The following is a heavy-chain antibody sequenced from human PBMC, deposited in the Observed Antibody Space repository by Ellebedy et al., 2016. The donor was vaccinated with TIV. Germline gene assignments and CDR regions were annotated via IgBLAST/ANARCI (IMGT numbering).Heavy chain of an antibody. D-gene: IGHD4/OR15-4a*01. V-gene: IGHV3-74*01. CDR3: VSGKMVLMTGTSDH. CDR2: IDTDGTRT. CDR1: GFTFSRYW. Sequence: GESLKISXAASGFTFSRYWMYWVRQVPGKGLVWVSRIDTDGTRTDYADSVKGRFTISRDNAKSTLYLQMNNLRAEDSALYYCVSGKMVLMTGTSDHWGQGTLVTVSS. J-gene: IGHJ4*02.